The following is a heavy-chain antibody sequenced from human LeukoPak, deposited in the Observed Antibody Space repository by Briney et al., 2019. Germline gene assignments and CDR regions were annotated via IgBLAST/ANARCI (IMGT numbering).Heavy chain of an antibody. CDR2: IYYSGST. V-gene: IGHV4-30-4*01. J-gene: IGHJ4*02. Sequence: PSETLSLTCTVSGGSISSGDYYWSWVRQPPGKGLEWIGYIYYSGSTYYNPSLKSRVTISVDTSKNQFSLKLSSVTAAHTAVYYCARSQASYGSGNWGQGTLVTVSS. CDR3: ARSQASYGSGN. D-gene: IGHD3-10*01. CDR1: GGSISSGDYY.